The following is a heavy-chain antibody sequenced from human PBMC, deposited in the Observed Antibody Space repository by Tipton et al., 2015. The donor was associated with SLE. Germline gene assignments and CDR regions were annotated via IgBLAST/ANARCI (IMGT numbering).Heavy chain of an antibody. J-gene: IGHJ4*02. CDR1: GGSFSGYY. CDR2: IYHSGST. CDR3: ARGRTYSSSWYYGLDY. V-gene: IGHV4-34*01. D-gene: IGHD6-13*01. Sequence: TLSLTCAVYGGSFSGYYWSWIRQPPGKGLEWLGEIYHSGSTNYNPSLKSRTTISVDTSKSQFSLKLSSVTAADTAVYYCARGRTYSSSWYYGLDYWGQGTLVTVSS.